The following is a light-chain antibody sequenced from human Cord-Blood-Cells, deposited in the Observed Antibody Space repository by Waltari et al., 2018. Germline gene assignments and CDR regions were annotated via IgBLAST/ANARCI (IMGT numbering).Light chain of an antibody. V-gene: IGLV2-11*01. CDR1: SSNVGGYHY. CDR2: DVS. CDR3: CSYAGSYTLV. J-gene: IGLJ2*01. Sequence: QSALTQPRPVSGSPGQSVTISCTGPSSNVGGYHYVPWYQQHPGKAPKLMIYDVSKRPSGVPDRFSGSKSGNTASLTISGLQAEDEADYYCCSYAGSYTLVFGGGTKLTVL.